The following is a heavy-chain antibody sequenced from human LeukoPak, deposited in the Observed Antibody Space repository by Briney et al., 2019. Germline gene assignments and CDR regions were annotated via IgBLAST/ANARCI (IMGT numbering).Heavy chain of an antibody. CDR3: AREGFYGRELFPAFDY. CDR1: GDTFTNYY. V-gene: IGHV1-46*01. CDR2: INPSGSST. J-gene: IGHJ4*02. Sequence: ASVKVSCKASGDTFTNYYIHWVRQAPGQGLEWMGIINPSGSSTSYALKFQGRVTMTRDTSTSTVNMELSNLRSEDTAVYYCAREGFYGRELFPAFDYWGQGTLVTVSS. D-gene: IGHD3-10*01.